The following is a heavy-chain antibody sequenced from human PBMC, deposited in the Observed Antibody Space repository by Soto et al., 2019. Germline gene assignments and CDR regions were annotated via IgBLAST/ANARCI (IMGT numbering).Heavy chain of an antibody. J-gene: IGHJ5*02. V-gene: IGHV3-48*01. CDR1: GFTFSSYS. CDR3: ARDRPHYYGSGSYYNP. Sequence: GGSLRLSCAASGFTFSSYSMNWVRQAPGKGLEWVSYISSSSTIYYADSVKGRFTISRDNAKNSLYLQMNSLRAEDTAVYYCARDRPHYYGSGSYYNPWGQGTLVTVSS. D-gene: IGHD3-10*01. CDR2: ISSSSTI.